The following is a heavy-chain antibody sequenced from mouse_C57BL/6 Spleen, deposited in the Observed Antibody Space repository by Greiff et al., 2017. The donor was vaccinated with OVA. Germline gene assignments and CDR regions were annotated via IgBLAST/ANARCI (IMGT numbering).Heavy chain of an antibody. CDR3: ARVYYDYDGVRYFDV. V-gene: IGHV1-64*01. D-gene: IGHD2-4*01. CDR1: GYTFTSYW. CDR2: IHPNSGST. Sequence: VQLPPPGASLFTPFSSFPFSCQASGYTFTSYWMHWVKQRPGQGLEWIGMIHPNSGSTNYNEKFKSKATLTVDKSSSTAYMQLSSLTSEDSAVYYCARVYYDYDGVRYFDVWGTGTTVTVSS. J-gene: IGHJ1*03.